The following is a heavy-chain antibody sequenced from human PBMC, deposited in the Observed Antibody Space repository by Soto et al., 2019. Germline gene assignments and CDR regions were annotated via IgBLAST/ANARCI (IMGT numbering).Heavy chain of an antibody. CDR3: ARGRYGDY. J-gene: IGHJ4*02. CDR2: ISAHNGNT. Sequence: QVHLVQSGAEVKKPEASVKVSCKASGYTFTSYGTTWVRQAPGQGLEWMGWISAHNGNTDYAQKLQGRVIVTRDTPTSTAYMELRSLRSDDTAVYYCARGRYGDYWGQGALVTVSS. CDR1: GYTFTSYG. V-gene: IGHV1-18*01. D-gene: IGHD1-1*01.